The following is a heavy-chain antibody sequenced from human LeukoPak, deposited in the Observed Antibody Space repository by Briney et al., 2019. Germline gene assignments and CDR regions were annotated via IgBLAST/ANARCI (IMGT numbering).Heavy chain of an antibody. CDR3: ARSHMFSSGWWEYYFDY. CDR2: IYYSGNT. J-gene: IGHJ4*02. D-gene: IGHD6-19*01. V-gene: IGHV4-59*01. Sequence: SSETLSLTCAVYGGPFSGYYWSWIRQPPGKGLEWIGYIYYSGNTKYNPSLKSRVTISVDTSKNQFSLKLSSVTAADTAVYYCARSHMFSSGWWEYYFDYWGQGTLVTVSS. CDR1: GGPFSGYY.